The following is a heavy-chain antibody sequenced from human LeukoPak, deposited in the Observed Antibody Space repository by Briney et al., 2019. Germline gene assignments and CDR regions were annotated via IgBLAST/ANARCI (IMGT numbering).Heavy chain of an antibody. V-gene: IGHV3-30*18. CDR2: ISYDGSNK. CDR1: GFTFSSYG. CDR3: AKDRTATVTIMGLFDY. D-gene: IGHD4-4*01. J-gene: IGHJ4*02. Sequence: GGSLRLSCAASGFTFSSYGMHWVRQAPGKGLEWVAVISYDGSNKYYADSVKGRFTISRDNSRNTLYPQMNSLRAEDTAVYYCAKDRTATVTIMGLFDYWGQGTLVTVST.